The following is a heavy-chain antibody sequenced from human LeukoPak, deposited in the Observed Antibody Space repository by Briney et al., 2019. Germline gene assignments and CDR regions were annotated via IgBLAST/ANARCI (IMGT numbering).Heavy chain of an antibody. CDR2: ISSSSSYI. V-gene: IGHV3-21*01. CDR3: AKVSNRYCSGGSCYPGGY. J-gene: IGHJ4*02. Sequence: PGGSLRLSCAASGFTFSSYSMNWVRQAPGKGLEWVSSISSSSSYIYYADSVKGRFTISRDNAKNSLYLQMNSLRAEDTAVYYCAKVSNRYCSGGSCYPGGYWGQGTLVTVSS. CDR1: GFTFSSYS. D-gene: IGHD2-15*01.